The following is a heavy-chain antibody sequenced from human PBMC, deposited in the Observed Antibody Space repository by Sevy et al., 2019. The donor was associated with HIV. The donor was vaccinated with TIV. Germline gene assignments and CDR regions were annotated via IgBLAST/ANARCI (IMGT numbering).Heavy chain of an antibody. V-gene: IGHV4-38-2*01. D-gene: IGHD3-22*01. CDR3: ARARYYDSSASYYFDY. CDR2: IYHGGST. Sequence: SETLSLTCAVSGYSISSGYYWGWIRQPPGRGLEWIGSIYHGGSTYYNPSLKSRVTISVDTSKNQFSLKLSSVTAADTAVYYCARARYYDSSASYYFDYWGQGTLVTVS. J-gene: IGHJ4*02. CDR1: GYSISSGYY.